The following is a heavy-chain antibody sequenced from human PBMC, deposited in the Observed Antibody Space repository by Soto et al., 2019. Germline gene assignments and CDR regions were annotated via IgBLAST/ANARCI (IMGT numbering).Heavy chain of an antibody. V-gene: IGHV1-46*01. CDR1: GYTFTSYY. Sequence: ASVKVSCKASGYTFTSYYMHWVRQAPGQGLEWMGIINPSGGSTSYAQKFQGRVTMTRDTSTSTVYMELSSLRSEDTAVYYCARDREEMATILKYYYGMDVWGQGTTVTVSS. CDR3: ARDREEMATILKYYYGMDV. D-gene: IGHD5-12*01. CDR2: INPSGGST. J-gene: IGHJ6*02.